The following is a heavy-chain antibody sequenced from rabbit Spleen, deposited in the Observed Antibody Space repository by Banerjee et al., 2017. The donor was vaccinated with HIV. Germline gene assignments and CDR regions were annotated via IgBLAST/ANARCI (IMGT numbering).Heavy chain of an antibody. Sequence: QSLEESGGDLVKPGASLTLTCKASGIDFSTYYYMCWVRQAPGKGLEWIACINIVTGKSVYASWAEGRFIMSRTSSTTVTLQMTSLTAADTATYFCARDLVAVIGWNFNLWGPGTLVTVS. CDR1: GIDFSTYYY. CDR3: ARDLVAVIGWNFNL. J-gene: IGHJ4*01. V-gene: IGHV1S40*01. CDR2: INIVTGKS. D-gene: IGHD1-1*01.